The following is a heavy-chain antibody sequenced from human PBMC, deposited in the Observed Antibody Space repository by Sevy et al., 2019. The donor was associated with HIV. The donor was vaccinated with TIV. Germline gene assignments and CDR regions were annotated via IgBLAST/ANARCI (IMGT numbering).Heavy chain of an antibody. J-gene: IGHJ4*02. CDR2: INPTSGGT. CDR3: VRVPAAACTRGYFDY. CDR1: GYSFSGYN. D-gene: IGHD6-13*01. Sequence: ASVKVSCKTSGYSFSGYNMHWVRQAPGQGLEWMGRINPTSGGTKFAKMFQGRFTMTRDMSISTAYMELSSLRSDDTAGYYCVRVPAAACTRGYFDYWGQGTLVTVSS. V-gene: IGHV1-2*06.